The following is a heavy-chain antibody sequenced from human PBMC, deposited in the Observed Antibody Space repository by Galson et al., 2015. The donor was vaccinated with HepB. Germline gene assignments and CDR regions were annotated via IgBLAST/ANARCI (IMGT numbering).Heavy chain of an antibody. J-gene: IGHJ2*01. CDR1: GYTFTGYY. CDR2: INTNTGNP. CDR3: ARDNVAGEHYDFWSGYVWYFDL. V-gene: IGHV7-4-1*02. Sequence: SVKVSCKAYGYTFTGYYMHWVRQAPGQGLEWMGWINTNTGNPTYAQGFTGRFVFSLDTSVSTAYLQISSLKAEDTAVYYYARDNVAGEHYDFWSGYVWYFDLWGRGTLVTVSS. D-gene: IGHD3-3*01.